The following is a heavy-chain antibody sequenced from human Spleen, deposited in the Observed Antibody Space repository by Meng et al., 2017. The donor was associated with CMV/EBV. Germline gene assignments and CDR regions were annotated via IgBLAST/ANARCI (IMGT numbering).Heavy chain of an antibody. Sequence: GESLKISCAASGFTFSSCCMSWVRQAPGKGLEWVSAIGTAGDTYYPGSVKGRFTISRENAKNSLYLQMNSLRAGDTAVYYCARAARRYYYGMDVWGQGTTVTVS. CDR1: GFTFSSCC. D-gene: IGHD6-6*01. CDR2: IGTAGDT. J-gene: IGHJ6*02. V-gene: IGHV3-13*01. CDR3: ARAARRYYYGMDV.